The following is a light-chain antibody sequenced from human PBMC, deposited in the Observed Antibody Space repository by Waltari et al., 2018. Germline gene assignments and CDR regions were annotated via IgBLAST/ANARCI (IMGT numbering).Light chain of an antibody. CDR3: AAWDDSLSGRV. CDR1: SSHIGSNY. Sequence: QSVLTQPPSASGTPGQRVTISCSGSSSHIGSNYVYSYQQLPGTAPKLLIYRNNQRPSGVPDRFSGSKSGTSASLAISELRSEDEADYYCAAWDDSLSGRVFGGGTKLTVL. CDR2: RNN. V-gene: IGLV1-47*01. J-gene: IGLJ3*02.